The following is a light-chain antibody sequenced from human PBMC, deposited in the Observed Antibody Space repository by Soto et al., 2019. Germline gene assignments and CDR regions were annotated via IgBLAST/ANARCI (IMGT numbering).Light chain of an antibody. Sequence: IQMTQSPSSVSASVGDRVTITCRASQSVGTWVAWYQQKPGKAPKLLIYAASTLHSGVPSRFSGSGSGTDFTLTISSLQAEDVAVYYCQQYYSTPHTFGQGTKVDIK. V-gene: IGKV1-12*01. CDR3: QQYYSTPHT. CDR2: AAS. J-gene: IGKJ1*01. CDR1: QSVGTW.